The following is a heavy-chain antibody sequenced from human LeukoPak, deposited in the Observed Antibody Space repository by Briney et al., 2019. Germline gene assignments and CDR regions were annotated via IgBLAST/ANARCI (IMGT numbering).Heavy chain of an antibody. Sequence: GESLKISCKASGYSFTSYWIGWVRQMPGKGLEWMGIIYPGDSDTRYSPSFEGQVTISADKSTSTASVQWSRLKASDTAIYYCARRDYGGNSYFDSWGQGTLVTVSS. V-gene: IGHV5-51*01. D-gene: IGHD4-23*01. CDR1: GYSFTSYW. CDR3: ARRDYGGNSYFDS. CDR2: IYPGDSDT. J-gene: IGHJ4*02.